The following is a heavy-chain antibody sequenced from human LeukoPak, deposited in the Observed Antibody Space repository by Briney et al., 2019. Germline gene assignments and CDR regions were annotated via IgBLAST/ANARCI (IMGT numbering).Heavy chain of an antibody. Sequence: PGGSLRLSCAASGLTFNNYWMHWVRQAPGKGLVWVSRIRTDGLETSYADSVKGRFTVSRDNAKNTLYLQMNNLRAEDTAVYYCARGSSSGWYLLFDYWGQGTLVTVSS. D-gene: IGHD6-19*01. CDR2: IRTDGLET. J-gene: IGHJ4*02. CDR1: GLTFNNYW. V-gene: IGHV3-74*01. CDR3: ARGSSSGWYLLFDY.